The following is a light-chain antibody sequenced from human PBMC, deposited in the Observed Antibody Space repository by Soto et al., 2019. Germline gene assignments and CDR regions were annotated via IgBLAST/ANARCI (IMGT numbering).Light chain of an antibody. CDR3: QVWDSSSDHVV. V-gene: IGLV3-21*04. Sequence: SSELTQPPSVSVAPGKTARITCGGNNSGSKSVHWYQQKPGQAPVLVIYYDSDRPSGIPERFSGSNSGNTATLTISRVEAGDEADYYCQVWDSSSDHVVFGGGTKQTVL. J-gene: IGLJ2*01. CDR1: NSGSKS. CDR2: YDS.